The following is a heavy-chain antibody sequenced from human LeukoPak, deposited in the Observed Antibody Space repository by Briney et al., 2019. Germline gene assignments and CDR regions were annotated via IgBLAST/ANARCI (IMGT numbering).Heavy chain of an antibody. V-gene: IGHV1-18*01. Sequence: GASVKVSCKASGYTFTIYGINWVRQAPGQGLEWMGWISAYNGNTNYAQKLQGRVTMTRDTSTSTVYMELRSLRSDDTALYYCARVGDMRVVGAFDIWGQGTMVTVSS. CDR2: ISAYNGNT. D-gene: IGHD3-22*01. CDR1: GYTFTIYG. CDR3: ARVGDMRVVGAFDI. J-gene: IGHJ3*02.